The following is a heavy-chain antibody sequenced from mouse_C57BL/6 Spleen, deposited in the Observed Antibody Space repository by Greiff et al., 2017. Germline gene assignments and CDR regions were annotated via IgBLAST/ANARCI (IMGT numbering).Heavy chain of an antibody. CDR2: IYPRSGNT. V-gene: IGHV1-81*01. J-gene: IGHJ2*01. D-gene: IGHD4-1*01. CDR1: GHTFTSYG. Sequence: VQLVESGAELARPGASVKLSCKASGHTFTSYGISWVKQRTGQGLEWIGEIYPRSGNTYYNEKFKGKATLTADKSSSTAYMELRSLTSEDSAVYFCARSGGSYYFDYWGQGTTLTVSS. CDR3: ARSGGSYYFDY.